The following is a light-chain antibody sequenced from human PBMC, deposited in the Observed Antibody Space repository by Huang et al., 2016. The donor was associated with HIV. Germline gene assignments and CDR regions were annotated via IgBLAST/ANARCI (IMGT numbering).Light chain of an antibody. CDR1: KDIRNS. CDR2: AAP. J-gene: IGKJ1*01. CDR3: QQYHRRRWT. Sequence: DIQMTQSPSSLSASVGDRVTITCRASKDIRNSLAWYQQKPGKGPKLLLYAAPKLESGVPSRFSGGGSGTGYTLTISSLQPEDSATYYCQQYHRRRWTFGQGTKVEIK. V-gene: IGKV1-NL1*01.